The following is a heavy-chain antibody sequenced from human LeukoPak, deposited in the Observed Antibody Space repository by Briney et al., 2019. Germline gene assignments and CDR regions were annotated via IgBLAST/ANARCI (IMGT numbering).Heavy chain of an antibody. D-gene: IGHD2-15*01. CDR2: ISYSGSA. CDR3: ARDSGGGFDY. Sequence: SGTLSLTCTVSGGSISSGVYYWSWIRQHPGKGLEWIGYISYSGSAYYNPSLKSRVTISLDTSKNQFSLKLSSVTAADTAVYFCARDSGGGFDYWGQGTLVTVSS. CDR1: GGSISSGVYY. V-gene: IGHV4-31*03. J-gene: IGHJ4*02.